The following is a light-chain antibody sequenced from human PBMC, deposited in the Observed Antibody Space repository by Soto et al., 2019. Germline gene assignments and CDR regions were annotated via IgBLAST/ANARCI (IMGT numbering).Light chain of an antibody. V-gene: IGKV4-1*01. CDR1: QSVLYSSNNKNY. Sequence: DIVMTQSPDSLAVSLGERATINCKSSQSVLYSSNNKNYLAWYQQKPGQPPKLLIYWASTRESGVPDRFSGSGSGTDFTLTISSLQAEDVAVYYFQKYYSTPWTFGQGTKVEIK. J-gene: IGKJ1*01. CDR2: WAS. CDR3: QKYYSTPWT.